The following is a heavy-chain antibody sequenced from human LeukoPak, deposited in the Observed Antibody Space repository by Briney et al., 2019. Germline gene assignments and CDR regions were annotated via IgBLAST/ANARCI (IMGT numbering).Heavy chain of an antibody. Sequence: SETLSLTCTVSGGSIGSSSYYWGWIRQPPGKGLEWIGSIYYSGSTYYNPSPKSRVTISVDTSKNQFSLKLSSVTAADTAVYYCARIIDSSGRGVDYWGQGTLVTVSS. D-gene: IGHD3-22*01. V-gene: IGHV4-39*07. CDR3: ARIIDSSGRGVDY. CDR2: IYYSGST. CDR1: GGSIGSSSYY. J-gene: IGHJ4*02.